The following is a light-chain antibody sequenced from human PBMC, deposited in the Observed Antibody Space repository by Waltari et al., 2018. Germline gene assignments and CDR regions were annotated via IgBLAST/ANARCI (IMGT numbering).Light chain of an antibody. CDR1: GLSTHY. Sequence: SYELTQPPSISVSPGRTARITCSGDGLSTHYTHWYQQRPGQAPTLVIYKDTERPSGIPERFSGSSSGTLVTLSIAGVQTEDEGIYYCQSGHSNEVIFGGGTMVTV. CDR3: QSGHSNEVI. V-gene: IGLV3-25*03. J-gene: IGLJ2*01. CDR2: KDT.